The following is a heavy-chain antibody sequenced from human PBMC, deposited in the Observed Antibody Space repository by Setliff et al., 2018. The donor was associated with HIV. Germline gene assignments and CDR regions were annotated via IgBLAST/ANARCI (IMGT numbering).Heavy chain of an antibody. V-gene: IGHV4-39*01. Sequence: PSETLSLTCTVSGGSISSSSYYWGWIRQPPGKGLEWIGSIYYSGSTYYNPSLKSRFTISVDTSKNQFSLKLSSVTAADTAVYYCARHVDIVVVVAAPSFDYWGQGTLVTVSS. CDR2: IYYSGST. J-gene: IGHJ4*02. D-gene: IGHD2-15*01. CDR3: ARHVDIVVVVAAPSFDY. CDR1: GGSISSSSYY.